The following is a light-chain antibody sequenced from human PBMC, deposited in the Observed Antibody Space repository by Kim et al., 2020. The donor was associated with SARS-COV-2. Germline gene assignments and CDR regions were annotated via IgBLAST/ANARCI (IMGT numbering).Light chain of an antibody. CDR1: QRINSN. CDR3: QQYNNWPQT. J-gene: IGKJ1*01. CDR2: GAS. V-gene: IGKV3-15*01. Sequence: VSPGERATFSCRASQRINSNLGWYQQKPGQAPRLLIYGASARATGIPARFSGSGSGTEFTLTISSLQSEDFAVYYCQQYNNWPQTFGQGTKVDIK.